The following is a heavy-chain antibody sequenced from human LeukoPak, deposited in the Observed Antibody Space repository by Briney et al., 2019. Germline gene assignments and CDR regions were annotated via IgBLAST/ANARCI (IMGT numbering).Heavy chain of an antibody. J-gene: IGHJ4*02. CDR2: ISWNSGSI. Sequence: GGSLRLSCAASGFTFDDYAMHWVRHAPGKGLEWVSGISWNSGSIGYVDSVKGRFTISRDNAKNSLYLQMNSLRAEDTAIYYCTRVGYIDEGIDYWGQGTLVTVSS. CDR3: TRVGYIDEGIDY. V-gene: IGHV3-9*01. CDR1: GFTFDDYA. D-gene: IGHD5-24*01.